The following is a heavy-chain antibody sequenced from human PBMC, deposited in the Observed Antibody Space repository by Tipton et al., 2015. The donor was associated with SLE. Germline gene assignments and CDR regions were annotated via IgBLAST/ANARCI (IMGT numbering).Heavy chain of an antibody. CDR2: IYYSGST. J-gene: IGHJ4*02. Sequence: TLSLTCTVSGGSISRYYWGWIRQPPGKWLEWIGSIYYSGSTYYTPSLKSRVTISVETSKNQFFLKLSSVTAADTAVYYCARQDMWGYYFDYWGQGTLVTVSS. D-gene: IGHD2-15*01. V-gene: IGHV4-39*07. CDR3: ARQDMWGYYFDY. CDR1: GGSISRYY.